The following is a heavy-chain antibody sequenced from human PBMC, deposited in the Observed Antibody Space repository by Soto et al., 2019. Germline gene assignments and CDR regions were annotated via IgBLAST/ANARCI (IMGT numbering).Heavy chain of an antibody. Sequence: GGSLRLSCAASGFTFSSCAIHWVRQAPGKGLEWVALISYDGSNKYYADSVKGRFTISRDNSKNTLYLQMNSLRAEDTAVYYCARDKRDLRFLEWSYYFDYWGQGTLVTVSS. D-gene: IGHD3-3*01. CDR2: ISYDGSNK. J-gene: IGHJ4*02. CDR3: ARDKRDLRFLEWSYYFDY. V-gene: IGHV3-30-3*01. CDR1: GFTFSSCA.